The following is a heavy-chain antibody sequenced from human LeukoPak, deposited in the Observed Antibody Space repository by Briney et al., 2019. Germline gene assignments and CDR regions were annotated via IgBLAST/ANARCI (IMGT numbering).Heavy chain of an antibody. J-gene: IGHJ4*02. V-gene: IGHV3-23*01. Sequence: GGSLRLSCAASGFTFSSYAMSWVRQAPGKGLGWVSAISGSGGSTYYADSVKGRFTISRDNSKNTLYLQMNSLRAEDTAVYYCAKGVGYYDSSGYYGSFDYGGQGTLVTVSS. CDR3: AKGVGYYDSSGYYGSFDY. CDR2: ISGSGGST. D-gene: IGHD3-22*01. CDR1: GFTFSSYA.